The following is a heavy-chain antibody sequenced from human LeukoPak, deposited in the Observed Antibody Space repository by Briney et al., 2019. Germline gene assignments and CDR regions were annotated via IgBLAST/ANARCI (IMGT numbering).Heavy chain of an antibody. Sequence: GGSLRLSCAASGFTFRNSAMSWVRQAPGKGLEWVSTFTGGDGSAYYADSVKGRFTISRDNAKNSLYLQMNSLRDEDTAVYYCARAGVGARFEDYWGQGTLVTVSS. CDR1: GFTFRNSA. CDR2: FTGGDGSA. D-gene: IGHD1-26*01. V-gene: IGHV3-23*01. CDR3: ARAGVGARFEDY. J-gene: IGHJ4*02.